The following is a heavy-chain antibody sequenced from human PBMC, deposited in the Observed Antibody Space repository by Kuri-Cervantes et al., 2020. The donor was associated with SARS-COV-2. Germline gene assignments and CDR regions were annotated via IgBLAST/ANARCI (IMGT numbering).Heavy chain of an antibody. CDR2: ISYDGSNK. CDR1: GFTFSSYA. D-gene: IGHD3-3*02. CDR3: AREDAFYDAFDI. V-gene: IGHV3-30-3*01. J-gene: IGHJ3*02. Sequence: LSLTCAASGFTFSSYAMHWVRQAPGKGLEWVAVISYDGSNKYYADSVKGRFTISRDNSKNTPYLQMNSLRAEDTAVYYCAREDAFYDAFDIWGRGTMVTVSS.